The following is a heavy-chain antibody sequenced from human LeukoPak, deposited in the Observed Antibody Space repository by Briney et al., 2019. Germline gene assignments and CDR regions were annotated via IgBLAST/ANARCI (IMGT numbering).Heavy chain of an antibody. V-gene: IGHV1-18*01. CDR3: ARDQGRVAHYYYYGMDV. J-gene: IGHJ6*02. Sequence: ASVKVSCKASDYTFTSDGISWVRQAPGQGLEWMGWISGYNGNTHYAQNLQGRVTMTTDTSASTAYMELRSLRSDDTAVYYCARDQGRVAHYYYYGMDVWGQGTTVTVS. D-gene: IGHD2-15*01. CDR1: DYTFTSDG. CDR2: ISGYNGNT.